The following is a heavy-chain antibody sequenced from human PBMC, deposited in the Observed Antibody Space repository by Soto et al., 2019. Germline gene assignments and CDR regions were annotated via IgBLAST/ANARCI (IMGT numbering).Heavy chain of an antibody. V-gene: IGHV4-4*07. Sequence: QVRLQESGPGLLKPSETLSLTCTVSGGSINTFYWSWVRQPAGKGLEWIGRIFSSGSTSFNPSLESRVAMSVDTSKNHFSPNLSSVTAADMAVYYCAREGSYSAYNFAHGIQLWSFDFWGQGALVTVSS. CDR2: IFSSGST. D-gene: IGHD5-12*01. CDR3: AREGSYSAYNFAHGIQLWSFDF. CDR1: GGSINTFY. J-gene: IGHJ4*02.